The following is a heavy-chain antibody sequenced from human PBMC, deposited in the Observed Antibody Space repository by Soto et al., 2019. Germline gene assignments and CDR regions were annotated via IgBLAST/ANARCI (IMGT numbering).Heavy chain of an antibody. CDR3: ARARIAVAAPGYYFDY. CDR2: IYTSGST. Sequence: SETLSLTCTVSGGSISSYYWSWIRRPAGKGLEWIGRIYTSGSTNYNPSLKSRVTMSVDTSKNQFSLKLSSVTAADTAVYYCARARIAVAAPGYYFDYWGQGTLVTVSS. V-gene: IGHV4-4*07. D-gene: IGHD6-19*01. CDR1: GGSISSYY. J-gene: IGHJ4*02.